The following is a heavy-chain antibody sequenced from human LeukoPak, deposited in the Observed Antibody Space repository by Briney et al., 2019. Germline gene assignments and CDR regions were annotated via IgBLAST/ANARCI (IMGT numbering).Heavy chain of an antibody. CDR1: GFTFSSYA. CDR2: ISGSGGST. CDR3: AREGSYYDSSGYYPPLGFDY. D-gene: IGHD3-22*01. Sequence: GGSLRLPCAASGFTFSSYAMSWVRQAPGKGLEWVSTISGSGGSTYYGDSVKGRFTISRDNSKNTLYLQMNGLRAEDTAVYYCAREGSYYDSSGYYPPLGFDYWGQGTLVTVSS. V-gene: IGHV3-23*01. J-gene: IGHJ4*02.